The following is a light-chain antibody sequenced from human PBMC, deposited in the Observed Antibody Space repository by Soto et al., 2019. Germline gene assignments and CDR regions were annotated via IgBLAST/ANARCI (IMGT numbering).Light chain of an antibody. CDR1: SSDIGGYNY. J-gene: IGLJ1*01. Sequence: QSALTQPASVSGSPGQSITISCTGTSSDIGGYNYVSWYQQLPGKVPKLIIYDVSNRPSGVSDRFSGSKSGNAASLTISGLQADDVADYYCSSYTSTSTLYVFGTGTKLTVL. CDR3: SSYTSTSTLYV. V-gene: IGLV2-14*03. CDR2: DVS.